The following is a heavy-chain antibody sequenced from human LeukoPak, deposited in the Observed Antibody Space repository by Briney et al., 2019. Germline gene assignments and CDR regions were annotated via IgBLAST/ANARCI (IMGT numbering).Heavy chain of an antibody. D-gene: IGHD1-14*01. J-gene: IGHJ4*02. CDR3: AKDLSRIGGFDFDY. Sequence: GGSLRLSCAASGFTFRHYTMHWVRQAPGKGLEWVAALSDDGSNKFYADSVKGRFTVSRDNSKNTVYLQMNSLRAEDTAVYYCAKDLSRIGGFDFDYWGQGTLVTVSS. CDR1: GFTFRHYT. V-gene: IGHV3-30*04. CDR2: LSDDGSNK.